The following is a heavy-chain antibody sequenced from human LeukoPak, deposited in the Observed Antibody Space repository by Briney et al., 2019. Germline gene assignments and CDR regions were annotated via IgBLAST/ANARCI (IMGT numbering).Heavy chain of an antibody. CDR1: GYTFTSYG. Sequence: ASVKVSCKASGYTFTSYGISWVRQAPGQGLEWLRWISAYNGNTNYAQKLKGRVTMTTDTSTSTAYMELRSLRSDDTAVYYCASGSRSSTSFGSYYYMDVWGKGTTVTVSS. V-gene: IGHV1-18*01. J-gene: IGHJ6*03. CDR3: ASGSRSSTSFGSYYYMDV. D-gene: IGHD2-2*01. CDR2: ISAYNGNT.